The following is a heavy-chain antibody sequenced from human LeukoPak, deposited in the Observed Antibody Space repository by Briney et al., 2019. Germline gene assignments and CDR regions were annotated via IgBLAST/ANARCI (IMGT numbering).Heavy chain of an antibody. CDR1: GFTFGDYA. CDR3: TRDRSGEAHFGY. Sequence: GGSLRLSCTASGFTFGDYAMSWVRQAPGKGLEWVGFIRSKAYGGTTEYAASVKGRFTISRDDSKSIAYLQMNSLKTEDTAVYYCTRDRSGEAHFGYWGQGTLVTVSS. J-gene: IGHJ4*02. CDR2: IRSKAYGGTT. V-gene: IGHV3-49*04.